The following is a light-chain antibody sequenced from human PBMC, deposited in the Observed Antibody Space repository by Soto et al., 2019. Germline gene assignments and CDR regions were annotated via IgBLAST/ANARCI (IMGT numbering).Light chain of an antibody. V-gene: IGKV3-15*01. CDR1: QSVSSN. J-gene: IGKJ1*01. Sequence: EIVMTQSPATLSVSPGERATLSCRASQSVSSNLAWYQQKPGQAPRLLIYGASTRPTGIPARFSGRGSGTEFTLPISSLQSEDFEVYYCQQYNNWPPWTFGQGTNVEIK. CDR3: QQYNNWPPWT. CDR2: GAS.